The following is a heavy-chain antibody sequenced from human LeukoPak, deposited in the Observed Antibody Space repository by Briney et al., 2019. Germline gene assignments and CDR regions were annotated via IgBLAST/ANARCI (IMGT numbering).Heavy chain of an antibody. CDR1: GASINNDY. D-gene: IGHD2-15*01. CDR3: ATAGVVAPRALPSTGAFDL. CDR2: ISFSGST. J-gene: IGHJ3*01. V-gene: IGHV4-59*01. Sequence: SETLSLTCSVSGASINNDYWTWIRQPPGKGLEWIGYISFSGSTDYNPSLKSRVTISVDTSKTQLSLDLSSVTAADTATYYCATAGVVAPRALPSTGAFDLWGHGTMVTVSS.